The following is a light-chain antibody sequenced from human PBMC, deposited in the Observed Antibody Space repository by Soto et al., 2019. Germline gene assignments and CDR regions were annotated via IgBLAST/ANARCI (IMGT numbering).Light chain of an antibody. CDR3: GTWDSSLSAYV. CDR2: DNY. J-gene: IGLJ1*01. CDR1: SFNIGNGY. Sequence: QSVLTQPPSVSAAPGQKVTISCSGSSFNIGNGYVSWYQQLPGTAPKVLIYDNYKRPSGIPDRFSGSKSGTSATLGITGLQTGDEADYYCGTWDSSLSAYVFGTGTKLTVL. V-gene: IGLV1-51*01.